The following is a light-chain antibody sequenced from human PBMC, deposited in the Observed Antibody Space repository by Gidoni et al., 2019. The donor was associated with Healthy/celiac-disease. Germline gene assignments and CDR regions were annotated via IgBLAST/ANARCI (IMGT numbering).Light chain of an antibody. CDR1: QGISSA. J-gene: IGKJ4*02. CDR2: DAS. CDR3: QQFNSYPPIT. Sequence: AIQLTQSPSSLSASVGDRVTITCRASQGISSALAWYQQKPGKAPKLLIYDASSLESGVPPRFSVSGSGTDFTLTISSLQPEDFATYFCQQFNSYPPITFXGXTKVEIK. V-gene: IGKV1-13*02.